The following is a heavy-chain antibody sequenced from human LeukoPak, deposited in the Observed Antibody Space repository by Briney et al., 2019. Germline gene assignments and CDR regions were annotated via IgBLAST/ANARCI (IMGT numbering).Heavy chain of an antibody. CDR3: ARHELTYYYGSGSYESNWFDP. V-gene: IGHV4-39*01. CDR2: IYYSGST. Sequence: SETLPLTCTVSGGSISSSSYYWGWIRQPPGKGLEWIGSIYYSGSTYYNPSLKSRVTISVDTSKNQFSLKLSSVTAADTAVYYCARHELTYYYGSGSYESNWFDPWGQGTLVTVSS. J-gene: IGHJ5*02. D-gene: IGHD3-10*01. CDR1: GGSISSSSYY.